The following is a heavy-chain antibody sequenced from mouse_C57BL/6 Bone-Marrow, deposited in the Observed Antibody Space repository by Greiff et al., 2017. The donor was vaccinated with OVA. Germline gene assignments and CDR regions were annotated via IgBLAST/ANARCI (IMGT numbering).Heavy chain of an antibody. CDR1: GYAFSSSW. J-gene: IGHJ1*03. Sequence: QVQLKESGPELVKPGASVKISCKASGYAFSSSWMNWVKQRPGKGLEWIGRIYPGDGDTNYNGKFKGKATLTADKSSSTAYMQLSSLTSEDSAVYFCAIIYYYGHWYFDVWGTGTTVTVSS. D-gene: IGHD1-1*01. CDR2: IYPGDGDT. CDR3: AIIYYYGHWYFDV. V-gene: IGHV1-82*01.